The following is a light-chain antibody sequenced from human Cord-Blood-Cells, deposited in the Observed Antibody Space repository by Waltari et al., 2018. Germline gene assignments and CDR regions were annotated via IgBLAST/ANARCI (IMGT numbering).Light chain of an antibody. CDR2: DVS. V-gene: IGLV2-14*01. CDR1: SSDVGGYNY. CDR3: SSYTSSSTWV. J-gene: IGLJ3*02. Sequence: QSALTQPASVSGSPGQSITISXTGTSSDVGGYNYVSWYQKHPGKAPKLMLYDVSXXPSXXSTXXXGSKXGTTXXLTVXXLQAEYEADYYCSSYTSSSTWVFGGGTKLTVL.